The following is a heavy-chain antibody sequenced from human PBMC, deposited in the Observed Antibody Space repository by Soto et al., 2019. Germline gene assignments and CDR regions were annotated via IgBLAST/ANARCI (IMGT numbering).Heavy chain of an antibody. CDR3: TTDYDPLVGALHGFDP. CDR2: IKSKTDGGTT. CDR1: GFTFSNAW. Sequence: EVQLVESGGGLVKPGGSLRLSCAASGFTFSNAWMNWVRQAPGKGLEWVGRIKSKTDGGTTDYAAPVKGRFTISRDDSKNTLYLKMNSLKTEDTAVYYCTTDYDPLVGALHGFDPWGQGTLVTVSS. D-gene: IGHD1-26*01. J-gene: IGHJ5*02. V-gene: IGHV3-15*07.